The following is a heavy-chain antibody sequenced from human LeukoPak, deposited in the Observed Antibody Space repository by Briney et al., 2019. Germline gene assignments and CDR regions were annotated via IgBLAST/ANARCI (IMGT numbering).Heavy chain of an antibody. CDR1: GFTFSGYG. CDR2: ISYDGSNK. D-gene: IGHD3-9*01. J-gene: IGHJ4*02. Sequence: GGSLRLSCAASGFTFSGYGMHWVRQAPGKGLEWVAVISYDGSNKYYADSVKGRFTISRDNSKNTLYLQMNSLRAEDTAVYYCAKDYDILTGYYILDYWGQGTLVTVSS. V-gene: IGHV3-30*18. CDR3: AKDYDILTGYYILDY.